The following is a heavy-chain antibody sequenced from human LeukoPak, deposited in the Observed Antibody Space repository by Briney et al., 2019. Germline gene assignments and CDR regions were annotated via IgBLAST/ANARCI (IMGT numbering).Heavy chain of an antibody. J-gene: IGHJ6*02. Sequence: SETLSLTCAVYGGSFSGYYWSWTRQPPGKGLEWIGEINHSGSTNYNPSLKSRVAISVDTSKNQFSLKLSSVTAAGTAVYYCARHDYGDYFGYYYYYGTDVWGQGTTVTVSS. CDR2: INHSGST. V-gene: IGHV4-34*01. D-gene: IGHD4-17*01. CDR3: ARHDYGDYFGYYYYYGTDV. CDR1: GGSFSGYY.